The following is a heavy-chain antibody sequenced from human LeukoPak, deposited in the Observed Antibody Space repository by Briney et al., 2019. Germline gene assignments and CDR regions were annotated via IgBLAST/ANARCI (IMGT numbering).Heavy chain of an antibody. J-gene: IGHJ4*02. D-gene: IGHD6-19*01. Sequence: GASVKVSCKASGYTFTSYYMHWVRQAPGQGLEWMGRINPNSGGTNYAQKFQGRVTMTRDTSISTAYMELSRLRSDDTAVYYCARKIAVAADFDNWGQGTLVTVSS. CDR2: INPNSGGT. CDR1: GYTFTSYY. V-gene: IGHV1-2*06. CDR3: ARKIAVAADFDN.